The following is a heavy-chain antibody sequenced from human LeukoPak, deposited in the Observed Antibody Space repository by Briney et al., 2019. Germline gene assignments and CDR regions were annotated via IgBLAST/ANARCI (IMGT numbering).Heavy chain of an antibody. V-gene: IGHV3-23*01. Sequence: GGSLRLSCAASGFTFSSYSMNWVRQAPGKGLEWVSAISGSGGSTYYADSVKGRFTISRDNSKNTLYLQMNSLRAEDTAVYYCAKASMGNYFDYWGQGTLVTVSS. D-gene: IGHD2/OR15-2a*01. CDR1: GFTFSSYS. J-gene: IGHJ4*02. CDR3: AKASMGNYFDY. CDR2: ISGSGGST.